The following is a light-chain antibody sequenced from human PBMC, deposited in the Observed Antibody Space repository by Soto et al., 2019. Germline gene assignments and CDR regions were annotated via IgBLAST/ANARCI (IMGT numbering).Light chain of an antibody. V-gene: IGKV1-5*01. J-gene: IGKJ1*01. CDR3: QQYESYMT. CDR1: HSIGSY. CDR2: DAS. Sequence: DIPMTQSPSTLSTSVGDRVTITCRAGHSIGSYLAWYQQKPGKAPRLLIYDASSLESGVPSRFSGSGSGTEFTLTISSLQPDDLGIYYCQQYESYMTFGQGTKVEIK.